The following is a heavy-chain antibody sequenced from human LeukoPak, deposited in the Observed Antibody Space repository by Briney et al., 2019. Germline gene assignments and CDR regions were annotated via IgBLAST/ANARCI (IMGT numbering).Heavy chain of an antibody. CDR3: ARGLHSIRVATPDYFDY. J-gene: IGHJ4*02. D-gene: IGHD2-15*01. CDR1: GGTFSSYA. CDR2: IIPIFGTA. V-gene: IGHV1-69*05. Sequence: GASVKVSCKASGGTFSSYAISWVRQAPGQGLEWMGGIIPIFGTANYAQKFQGRVTITTDESTSTAYMELSSLRSEDTAVYYCARGLHSIRVATPDYFDYWGQGTLVTVSS.